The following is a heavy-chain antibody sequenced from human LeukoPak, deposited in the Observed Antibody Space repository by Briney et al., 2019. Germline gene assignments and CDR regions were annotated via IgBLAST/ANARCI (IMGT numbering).Heavy chain of an antibody. CDR2: ISAYNGNT. Sequence: ASVKVSCKASGYTFTGYYMHWVRQAPGQGLEWMGWISAYNGNTNHAQKFQGRVTMTRDTSISTAYMELSRLRSDDTAVYYCASCITMVRGVNAFDIWGQGTMVTVSS. CDR1: GYTFTGYY. J-gene: IGHJ3*02. V-gene: IGHV1-2*02. CDR3: ASCITMVRGVNAFDI. D-gene: IGHD3-10*01.